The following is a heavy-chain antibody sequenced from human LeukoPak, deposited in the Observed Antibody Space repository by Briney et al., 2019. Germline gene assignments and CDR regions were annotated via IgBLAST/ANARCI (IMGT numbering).Heavy chain of an antibody. CDR1: GYTFTSYG. CDR2: ISAYNGNT. D-gene: IGHD5-18*01. J-gene: IGHJ4*02. V-gene: IGHV1-18*04. Sequence: GASVTVSCKASGYTFTSYGISWVRQAPRQGLEWMGWISAYNGNTNYAQTLQGRVTMSTDTSTSTAYMELRSLRSDDTAVYYCARDRTGIQLWPPLDYWGQGTLVTVSS. CDR3: ARDRTGIQLWPPLDY.